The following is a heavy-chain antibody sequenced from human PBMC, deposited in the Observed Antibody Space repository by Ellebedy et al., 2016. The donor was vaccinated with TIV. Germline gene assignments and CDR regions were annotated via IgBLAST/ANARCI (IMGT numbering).Heavy chain of an antibody. D-gene: IGHD3-3*01. CDR2: INPSGGST. J-gene: IGHJ5*02. CDR3: ARSPDYDFWSGWT. Sequence: ASVKVSXXASGYTFTSYYMHWVRQAPGQGLEWMGIINPSGGSTSYAQKFQGRVTMTRDTSTSTAYMELSSLRSEDTAVYYCARSPDYDFWSGWTWGQGTLVTVSS. CDR1: GYTFTSYY. V-gene: IGHV1-46*01.